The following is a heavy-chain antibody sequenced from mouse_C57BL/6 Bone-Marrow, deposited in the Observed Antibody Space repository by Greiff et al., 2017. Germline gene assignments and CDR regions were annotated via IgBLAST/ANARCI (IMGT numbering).Heavy chain of an antibody. D-gene: IGHD2-4*01. CDR2: IYPGDGDT. V-gene: IGHV1-80*01. CDR1: GYAFSSYW. Sequence: QVQLQQSGAELVKPGASVKISCKASGYAFSSYWMNWVKQRPGKGLEWIGQIYPGDGDTNYNGKFKGKATLTADKSSSTAYMQLSSLTSEDSAVYFCASVYDYDRDFDYWGQGTTLTVSS. J-gene: IGHJ2*01. CDR3: ASVYDYDRDFDY.